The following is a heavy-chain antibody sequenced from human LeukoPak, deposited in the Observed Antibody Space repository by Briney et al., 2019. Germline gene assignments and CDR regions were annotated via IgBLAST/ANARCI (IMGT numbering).Heavy chain of an antibody. D-gene: IGHD3-16*01. CDR1: GFTFSDFY. Sequence: PGGSLRLSCATSGFTFSDFYMTWIRQAPGKGLEWVSYIGSSGSAIFYADSVKGRFTISRDNAKNSLYLQMNNLRDEDTAVYYCATRRVGGLYYFDYWGQGTLVTVSS. CDR3: ATRRVGGLYYFDY. CDR2: IGSSGSAI. J-gene: IGHJ4*02. V-gene: IGHV3-11*01.